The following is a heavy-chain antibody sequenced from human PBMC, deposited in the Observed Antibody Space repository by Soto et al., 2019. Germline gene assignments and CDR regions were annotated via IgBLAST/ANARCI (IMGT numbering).Heavy chain of an antibody. CDR2: IYPGDSDS. Sequence: PGESLKISCEGSGYTFTTYWVAWVRQMPVKGLEWVGSIYPGDSDSRYNPSVQGQVTISADRSISTAYLQWNSLKASDTAMYFCARHKGYCSSTSCYGMDVWGQGTTVTVS. J-gene: IGHJ6*02. D-gene: IGHD2-15*01. CDR1: GYTFTTYW. CDR3: ARHKGYCSSTSCYGMDV. V-gene: IGHV5-51*01.